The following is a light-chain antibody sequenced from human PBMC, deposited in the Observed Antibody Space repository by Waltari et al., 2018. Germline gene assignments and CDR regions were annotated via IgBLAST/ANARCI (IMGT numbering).Light chain of an antibody. CDR2: DTY. CDR1: QGGRKY. J-gene: IGKJ1*01. Sequence: DIVLTQSPGTLSLCPGGRATLSWRASQGGRKYVVCYQQSLCQAPRLLIFDTYIRAPSMPDRFSGSVSGTDFSLSISRLELEDCAVYYCQSDVRLPGTFGQGTNGDSK. V-gene: IGKV3-20*01. CDR3: QSDVRLPGT.